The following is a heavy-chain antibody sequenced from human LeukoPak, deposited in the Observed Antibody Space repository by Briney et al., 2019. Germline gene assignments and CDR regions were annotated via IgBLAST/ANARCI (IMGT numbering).Heavy chain of an antibody. Sequence: PSETLSLTCAVYGGSFSGDYWSWSRQPPGKGLEWIGEINHSGSTNYNPSLKSRVTISVDTSKNQFSLKLSSVTAADTAVYYCARAGYCSSTSCYIDYWGQGTLVTVSS. CDR2: INHSGST. CDR1: GGSFSGDY. V-gene: IGHV4-34*01. CDR3: ARAGYCSSTSCYIDY. D-gene: IGHD2-2*02. J-gene: IGHJ4*02.